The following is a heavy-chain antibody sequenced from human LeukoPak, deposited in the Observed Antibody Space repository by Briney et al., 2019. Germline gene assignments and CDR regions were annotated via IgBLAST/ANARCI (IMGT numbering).Heavy chain of an antibody. J-gene: IGHJ2*01. CDR1: GGSISSYD. CDR2: ICTSGST. Sequence: PSETLSLTCTVSGGSISSYDRSWIRQPAAKGLEWIASICTSGSTNDNPSLTRRFTIPLDTSKTQYSLKISPVTTADTVVYYSDGDTHSSRSGFLTITQKGYFDLWGSGTVVTVSS. CDR3: DGDTHSSRSGFLTITQKGYFDL. V-gene: IGHV4-4*07. D-gene: IGHD5-12*01.